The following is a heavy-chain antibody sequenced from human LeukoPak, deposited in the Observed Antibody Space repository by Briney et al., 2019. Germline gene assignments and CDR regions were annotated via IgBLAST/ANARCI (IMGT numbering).Heavy chain of an antibody. Sequence: GSSVKVSCTASGGTFTIYAISWVREAPGQGHEWRGRSIPILGIANYAQKFQGTVTITADKSTTTAYMQLSSLRSHDTAVYYCASDRGSARSGSYPYYYYGMDVWGQGTTVTVSS. J-gene: IGHJ6*02. CDR2: SIPILGIA. CDR3: ASDRGSARSGSYPYYYYGMDV. V-gene: IGHV1-69*04. D-gene: IGHD3-10*01. CDR1: GGTFTIYA.